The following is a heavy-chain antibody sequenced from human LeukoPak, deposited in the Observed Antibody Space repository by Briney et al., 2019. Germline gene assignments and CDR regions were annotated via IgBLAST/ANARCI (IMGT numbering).Heavy chain of an antibody. CDR2: IYYSGST. J-gene: IGHJ4*02. CDR1: GGSISSSSYY. CDR3: ARDWGLGWFGDPRGLFDY. D-gene: IGHD3-10*01. V-gene: IGHV4-39*07. Sequence: SETLSLTCTVSGGSISSSSYYWGWIRQPPGKGLEWIGSIYYSGSTYYNPSLKSRVTISVDTSKNQFSLKLSSVTAADTAVYYCARDWGLGWFGDPRGLFDYWGQGTLVTVSS.